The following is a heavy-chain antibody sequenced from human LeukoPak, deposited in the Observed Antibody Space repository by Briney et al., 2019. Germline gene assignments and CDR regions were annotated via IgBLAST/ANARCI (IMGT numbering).Heavy chain of an antibody. D-gene: IGHD6-19*01. CDR1: GFTFSSYA. CDR3: AKPSGWYPAFDY. J-gene: IGHJ4*02. Sequence: GGSLRLSCAASGFTFSSYAMSWVRQAPGKGQEWVSTITGTSGSTYYADSVKGRFTISRDNSKNTLYLQMNCLRDEDTAVYYCAKPSGWYPAFDYWGQGTLVTVSS. V-gene: IGHV3-23*01. CDR2: ITGTSGST.